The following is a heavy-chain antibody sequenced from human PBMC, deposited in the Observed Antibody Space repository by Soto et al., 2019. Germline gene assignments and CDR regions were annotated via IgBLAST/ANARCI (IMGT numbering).Heavy chain of an antibody. CDR1: GGSISSSSYY. V-gene: IGHV4-39*01. CDR3: ARCARSGSYL. J-gene: IGHJ4*02. CDR2: IYYSGST. D-gene: IGHD3-22*01. Sequence: PSETLSLTCTVSGGSISSSSYYWGWIRQPPGKGLEWIGSIYYSGSTYYNPSLKSRLTISVDTSKNQFSLKLSSVTAADTAVYYWARCARSGSYLWGTGTLVTVSS.